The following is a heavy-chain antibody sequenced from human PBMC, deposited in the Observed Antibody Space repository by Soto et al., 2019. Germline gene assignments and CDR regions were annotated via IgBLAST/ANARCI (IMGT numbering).Heavy chain of an antibody. D-gene: IGHD6-19*01. CDR2: FDPEDGDT. V-gene: IGHV1-24*01. CDR3: ARHNIGSGWYGGASTGPLKVYYYGMDV. CDR1: GYTLTELS. J-gene: IGHJ6*02. Sequence: ASVKVSCKVSGYTLTELSMHWVRQAPGKGLEWMGGFDPEDGDTIYAQKFQGRVTMTEDTSTDTAYMELSSLRSEDTAVYYCARHNIGSGWYGGASTGPLKVYYYGMDVWGQGTTVTVSS.